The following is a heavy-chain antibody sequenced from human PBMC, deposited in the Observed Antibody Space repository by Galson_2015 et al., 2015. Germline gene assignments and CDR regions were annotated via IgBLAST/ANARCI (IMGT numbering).Heavy chain of an antibody. CDR1: GFSLSTSGMC. CDR3: ARIFSGNTGTTVNYYYYYGMDV. J-gene: IGHJ6*02. D-gene: IGHD1-7*01. CDR2: VDWDDDK. Sequence: PALVKPTQTLTLTYTFSGFSLSTSGMCVSWIRQPPGKALEWLALVDWDDDKYYSTSLKTRLTISKDTSKNQVVLTMTNMDPVDTATYYCARIFSGNTGTTVNYYYYYGMDVWGQGTTVTVSS. V-gene: IGHV2-70*01.